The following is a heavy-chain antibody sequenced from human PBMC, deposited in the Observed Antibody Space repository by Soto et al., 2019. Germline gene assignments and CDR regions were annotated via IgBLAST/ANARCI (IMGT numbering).Heavy chain of an antibody. J-gene: IGHJ4*02. D-gene: IGHD6-19*01. CDR3: TTVAGRGPWDY. CDR2: ISPSDSYT. Sequence: EVHLVQSGAEVRKPGESLRISCKASGYIFSSYWINWVCQMPGKGLEWMGKISPSDSYTNYSPAFQGHVTISADKSINTAYLQWEELTASDTAMYYCTTVAGRGPWDYWGQGTLVTVSS. V-gene: IGHV5-10-1*03. CDR1: GYIFSSYW.